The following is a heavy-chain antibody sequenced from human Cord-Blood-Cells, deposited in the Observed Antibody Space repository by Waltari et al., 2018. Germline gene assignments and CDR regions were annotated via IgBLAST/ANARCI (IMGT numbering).Heavy chain of an antibody. CDR3: ARGAIAARRTYYYYYGMDV. CDR1: GYTFTSYA. Sequence: QVQLVQSGAEVKKPGASVKVSCKASGYTFTSYAMHWVRQAPGHRLEWMGWINAGNGNTKYSQKFQGRVTITRDTSASTAYMELSSLRSEDTAVYYCARGAIAARRTYYYYYGMDVWGQGTTVTVSS. V-gene: IGHV1-3*01. J-gene: IGHJ6*02. CDR2: INAGNGNT. D-gene: IGHD6-6*01.